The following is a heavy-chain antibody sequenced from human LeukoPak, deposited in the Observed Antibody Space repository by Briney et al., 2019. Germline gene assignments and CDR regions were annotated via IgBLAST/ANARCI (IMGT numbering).Heavy chain of an antibody. J-gene: IGHJ5*02. CDR3: ARGELWSPFDP. D-gene: IGHD1-26*01. V-gene: IGHV1-2*02. CDR2: IKPNSGGT. CDR1: GYTFTDYY. Sequence: ASVKVSCKASGYTFTDYYIHWVRQAPGQGLEWMGWIKPNSGGTSYARKFQGRVTMTRDTSVSTAYMELSGLRSDDTAVYYCARGELWSPFDPWGQGTLVTVSS.